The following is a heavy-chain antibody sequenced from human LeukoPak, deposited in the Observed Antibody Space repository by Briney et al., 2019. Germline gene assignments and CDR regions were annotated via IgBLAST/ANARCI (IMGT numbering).Heavy chain of an antibody. V-gene: IGHV1-24*01. CDR3: ATASGSYYRPFDY. Sequence: ASVKVSCKVSGYTLTELSMHWVRQAPGKGVEWMGGFDPEDGETIYAQKFQGRVTMTEDTSTDTAYMELSSLRSEDTAVYYCATASGSYYRPFDYWGQGTLVTVSS. CDR1: GYTLTELS. D-gene: IGHD1-26*01. CDR2: FDPEDGET. J-gene: IGHJ4*02.